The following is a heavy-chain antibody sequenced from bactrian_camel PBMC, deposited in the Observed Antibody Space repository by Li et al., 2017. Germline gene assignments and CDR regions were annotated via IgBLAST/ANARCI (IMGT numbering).Heavy chain of an antibody. CDR1: EQEYTTC. V-gene: IGHV3S54*01. J-gene: IGHJ6*01. D-gene: IGHD1*01. CDR2: IYSGPGTQ. Sequence: HVQLVESGGGLVQPGGSLRLSCVASEQEYTTCIGWFRQAPGKEREGVAAIYSGPGTQYYADAVKGRFTISRDVAKNTTYLQMDSLKLEDTAMYYCAATGQMLSVAGCRTQGTQVTVSS.